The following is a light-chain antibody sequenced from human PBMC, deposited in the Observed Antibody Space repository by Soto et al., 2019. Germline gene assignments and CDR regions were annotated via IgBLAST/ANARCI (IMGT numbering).Light chain of an antibody. J-gene: IGLJ1*01. Sequence: QSVLTQPSSGSGSPGQTSAISCTGTGSDVGGYRYVSWYQQHPGKAPKLIIYDVSNRPSGVSDRFSGSKSGNTASLTISGLQSEDEADYYCDSYTSSSSYVFGTGTKVTVL. CDR2: DVS. CDR1: GSDVGGYRY. CDR3: DSYTSSSSYV. V-gene: IGLV2-14*01.